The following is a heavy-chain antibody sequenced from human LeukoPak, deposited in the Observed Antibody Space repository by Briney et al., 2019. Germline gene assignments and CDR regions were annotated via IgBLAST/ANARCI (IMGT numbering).Heavy chain of an antibody. Sequence: SETLSLTCTVSGDSISSSSYYWGWIRQPPGKGLEWIGSIYYSGSTYYNPSLKSRVTISVDTSKNQFSLKLSSVTAADTAVYYCARAPMSGYSFDYWGQGTLVTVSS. V-gene: IGHV4-39*01. CDR3: ARAPMSGYSFDY. CDR1: GDSISSSSYY. J-gene: IGHJ4*02. CDR2: IYYSGST. D-gene: IGHD5-18*01.